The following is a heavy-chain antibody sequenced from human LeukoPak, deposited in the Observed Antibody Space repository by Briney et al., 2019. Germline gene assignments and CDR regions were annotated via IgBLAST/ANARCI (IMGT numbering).Heavy chain of an antibody. J-gene: IGHJ4*02. V-gene: IGHV1-24*01. CDR3: ATAGSSGWFYYFDY. CDR2: FDPEDGET. Sequence: ASVKVSCKVSGYTLTELSMHWVRQAPGKGLEWMGGFDPEDGETIYAQEFQGRVTMTEDTSTDTAYMELSSLRSEDTAVYYCATAGSSGWFYYFDYWGQGTLVTVSS. CDR1: GYTLTELS. D-gene: IGHD6-19*01.